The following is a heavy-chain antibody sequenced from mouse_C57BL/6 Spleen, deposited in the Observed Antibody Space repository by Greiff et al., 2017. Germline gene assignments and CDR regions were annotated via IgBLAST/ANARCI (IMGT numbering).Heavy chain of an antibody. J-gene: IGHJ2*01. CDR3: ARSYYYGSRGRDLDY. D-gene: IGHD1-1*01. CDR1: GYSFTGYY. Sequence: EVQLQQSGPELVQPGASVKISCKASGYSFTGYYMNWVKQSPEKSLEWIGEINPSTGGTTYNQKFKAKATLTVDKSYSTAYMQLKSLTSEDSAGYYCARSYYYGSRGRDLDYWGQGTTLTVSS. V-gene: IGHV1-42*01. CDR2: INPSTGGT.